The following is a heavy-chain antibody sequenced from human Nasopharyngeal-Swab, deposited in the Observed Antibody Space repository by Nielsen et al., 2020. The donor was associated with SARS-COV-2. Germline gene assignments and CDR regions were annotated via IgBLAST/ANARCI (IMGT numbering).Heavy chain of an antibody. D-gene: IGHD3-10*01. CDR2: IYYSGST. V-gene: IGHV4-31*03. J-gene: IGHJ5*02. CDR3: ARARRPSSMVRHRLNWFDP. CDR1: GGSISSGGYY. Sequence: SETLSLTCTVSGGSISSGGYYWSWIRQHPGKGLEWIGYIYYSGSTYYNPSLKSRVTISVDTSKNQFSLKLSSVSVADTAVYYCARARRPSSMVRHRLNWFDPWGQGTLVTVSS.